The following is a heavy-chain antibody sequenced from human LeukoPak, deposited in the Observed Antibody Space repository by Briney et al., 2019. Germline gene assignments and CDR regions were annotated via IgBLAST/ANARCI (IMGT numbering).Heavy chain of an antibody. CDR3: VRQQTPHGNFDY. Sequence: GGSLRLSCAASGFTFSAYNMNWVRQAPGKGPEWVSFISDSGSDLYYRDSVKGRFTISRENAKNSLSLQMNSLRAEDTAVYYCVRQQTPHGNFDYWGQGTLVTVSS. CDR2: ISDSGSDL. D-gene: IGHD1-26*01. V-gene: IGHV3-21*04. CDR1: GFTFSAYN. J-gene: IGHJ4*02.